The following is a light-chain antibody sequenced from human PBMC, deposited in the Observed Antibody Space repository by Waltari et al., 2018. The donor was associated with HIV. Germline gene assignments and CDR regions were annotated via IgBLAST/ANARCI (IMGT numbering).Light chain of an antibody. CDR3: AAWDGSLNGYV. CDR2: DNN. V-gene: IGLV1-44*01. J-gene: IGLJ1*01. CDR1: SSNIGSNR. Sequence: QSVLTQSPSASGAPGQRVAISCSGSSSNIGSNRVTWYQHLPGTAPKLLIFDNNHGPSGVPDRLSGSKSVTSASLAIIGLQSEDEADYYCAAWDGSLNGYVFGTGTQVTVL.